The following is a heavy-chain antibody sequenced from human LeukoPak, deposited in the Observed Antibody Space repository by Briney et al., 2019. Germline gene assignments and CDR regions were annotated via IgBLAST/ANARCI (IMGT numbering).Heavy chain of an antibody. V-gene: IGHV3-21*01. CDR3: ARDSSGWLIDY. Sequence: PGGSLRLSCTVSGFTVSINSMSWVRQAPGKGLEWVSSISSSSSYIYYADSVKGRFTISRDNAKNSLYLQMNSLRAEDTAVYYCARDSSGWLIDYWGQGTLVTVSS. J-gene: IGHJ4*02. D-gene: IGHD6-19*01. CDR1: GFTVSINS. CDR2: ISSSSSYI.